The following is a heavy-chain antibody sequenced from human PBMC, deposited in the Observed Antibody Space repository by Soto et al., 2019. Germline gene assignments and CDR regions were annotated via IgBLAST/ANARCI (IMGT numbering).Heavy chain of an antibody. CDR2: IKGDGSRT. J-gene: IGHJ4*02. CDR3: GRGGYHAYYVDY. Sequence: EVQLVESGGGLVQPGGSLRVSCAASGFTFSDYWMHLVRQAPGKGLVLVARIKGDGSRTDFADSVRGRFTISRDNAAYKVYLQMSSLRAEDAAVYFGGRGGYHAYYVDYWGQGTLVTVSS. D-gene: IGHD3-16*01. CDR1: GFTFSDYW. V-gene: IGHV3-74*01.